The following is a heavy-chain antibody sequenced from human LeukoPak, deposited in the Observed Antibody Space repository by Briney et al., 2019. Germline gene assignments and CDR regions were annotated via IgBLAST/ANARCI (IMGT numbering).Heavy chain of an antibody. CDR1: GYTFTGYY. J-gene: IGHJ4*02. Sequence: RASVKVSCKASGYTFTGYYMHWVRQAPGQGLEWMGWINPNSGGTNFAQNFQGRVTMTTDTSTSTAYMEVGSLRPDDTAVYYCARGGGPYCGGDCYFDYWGRGTLVTVSS. D-gene: IGHD2-21*02. V-gene: IGHV1-2*02. CDR2: INPNSGGT. CDR3: ARGGGPYCGGDCYFDY.